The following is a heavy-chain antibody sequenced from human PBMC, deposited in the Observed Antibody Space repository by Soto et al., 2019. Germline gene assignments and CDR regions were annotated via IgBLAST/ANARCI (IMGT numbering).Heavy chain of an antibody. CDR2: IKYDGSNK. CDR3: AIGGSYYGSAFDI. CDR1: WLTLSSSG. D-gene: IGHD1-26*01. V-gene: IGHV3-30*03. Sequence: GYLGISFAFSWLTLSSSGMYLVRQAPGKGLEWVAVIKYDGSNKYYSDSVKGRFTISRDNSKNTLYLQMNSLRAEDTAVYYWAIGGSYYGSAFDIWGQGTMVT. J-gene: IGHJ3*02.